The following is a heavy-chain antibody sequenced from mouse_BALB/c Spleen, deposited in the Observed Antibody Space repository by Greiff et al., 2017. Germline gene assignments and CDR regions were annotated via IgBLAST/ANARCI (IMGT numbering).Heavy chain of an antibody. Sequence: QVQLQQSGPELVKPGASVRISCKASGYTFTSYYIHWVKQRPGQGLEWIGWIYPGNVNTKYNEKFKGKATLTADKSSSTAYMQLSSLTSEDSAVYFCARGGEGAMDYWGQGTSVTVSS. V-gene: IGHV1S56*01. CDR1: GYTFTSYY. CDR2: IYPGNVNT. J-gene: IGHJ4*01. CDR3: ARGGEGAMDY.